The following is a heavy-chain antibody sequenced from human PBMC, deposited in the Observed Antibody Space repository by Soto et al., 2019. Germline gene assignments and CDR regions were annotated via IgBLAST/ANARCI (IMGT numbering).Heavy chain of an antibody. V-gene: IGHV3-53*01. D-gene: IGHD6-19*01. J-gene: IGHJ6*02. CDR1: GFTVSSNY. CDR2: IYSGGST. Sequence: GGSLRLSCAASGFTVSSNYMSWVRQAPGKGLEWVSVIYSGGSTYYADSVKGRFTISRDNSKNTLYLQMNSLRAEDTAVYYCARDRGHCSGWSSYYYYGMDVWGQGTTVTVSS. CDR3: ARDRGHCSGWSSYYYYGMDV.